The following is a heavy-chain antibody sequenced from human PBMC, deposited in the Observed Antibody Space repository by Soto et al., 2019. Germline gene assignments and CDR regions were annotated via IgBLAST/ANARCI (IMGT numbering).Heavy chain of an antibody. CDR1: GGTFSNDI. J-gene: IGHJ4*02. CDR3: ARGLTTGSQYSGGWYYFDS. Sequence: SVKVSCKTSGGTFSNDIITWVRQAPGQGLEWMGKIIPLLDTTNYAQKFQGRVTITADKSTGTAYMELNRLSSVTAADTAVYYCARGLTTGSQYSGGWYYFDSWGQGTQVTVSS. CDR2: IIPLLDTT. D-gene: IGHD1-26*01. V-gene: IGHV1-69*08.